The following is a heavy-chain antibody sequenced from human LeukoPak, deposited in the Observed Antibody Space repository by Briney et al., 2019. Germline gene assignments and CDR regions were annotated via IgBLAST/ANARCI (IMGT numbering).Heavy chain of an antibody. J-gene: IGHJ3*02. V-gene: IGHV3-74*01. CDR3: AKLSYVADSSGYYLLAFDI. CDR2: IYSDGSRT. D-gene: IGHD3-22*01. CDR1: GFTFSSYW. Sequence: PGGSLRLSCAASGFTFSSYWMHWVRHAPGKGLVWVSRIYSDGSRTSYADSVKGRFTISRDNSKNTLYLQMTSLRAEDTAVYYCAKLSYVADSSGYYLLAFDIWGQGTMVTVSS.